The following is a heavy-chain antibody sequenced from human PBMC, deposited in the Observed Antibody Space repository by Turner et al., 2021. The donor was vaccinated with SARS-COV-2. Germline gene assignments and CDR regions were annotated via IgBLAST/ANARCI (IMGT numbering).Heavy chain of an antibody. CDR2: IYHSGST. Sequence: QVQLQQWGAGLLKPSETLSLTCGVYGGSFSGYYWSWIRQPPGKGLEWVGEIYHSGSTNYNPSLKSRVTISVDTSKNQFSLKLSSVTAADTAVYYWARSWGGILTGYSFDPWGQGTLVTVSS. D-gene: IGHD3-9*01. CDR1: GGSFSGYY. V-gene: IGHV4-34*01. J-gene: IGHJ5*02. CDR3: ARSWGGILTGYSFDP.